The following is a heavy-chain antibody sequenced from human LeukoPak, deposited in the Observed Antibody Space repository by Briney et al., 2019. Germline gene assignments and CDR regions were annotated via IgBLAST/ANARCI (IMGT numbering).Heavy chain of an antibody. V-gene: IGHV5-51*01. J-gene: IGHJ6*04. CDR3: ARSVCSSTRCYPYGMDV. CDR1: GYSFTSYW. CDR2: IYPGDSDT. D-gene: IGHD2-2*01. Sequence: GESLKISCKGSGYSFTSYWIGWGRPMPAKGLGWMGIIYPGDSDTRYSPSFQGQVTISADKSISTAYLQWSSLKASDTAMYYCARSVCSSTRCYPYGMDVWGKGTTVTVSS.